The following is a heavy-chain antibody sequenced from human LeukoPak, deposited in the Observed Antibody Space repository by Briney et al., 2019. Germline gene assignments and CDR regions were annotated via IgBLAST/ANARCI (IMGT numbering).Heavy chain of an antibody. V-gene: IGHV3-23*01. CDR2: ISGSGGSI. D-gene: IGHD6-19*01. Sequence: PGGSLRLSCAASGFTFSSYAMSWVRQAPGKGLEWVSAISGSGGSIYYADSVKGRFTISRDNAKNSLYLQMNSLRAEDTAVYYCARERYSSGWYPNYWGQGTLVTVSS. CDR1: GFTFSSYA. CDR3: ARERYSSGWYPNY. J-gene: IGHJ4*02.